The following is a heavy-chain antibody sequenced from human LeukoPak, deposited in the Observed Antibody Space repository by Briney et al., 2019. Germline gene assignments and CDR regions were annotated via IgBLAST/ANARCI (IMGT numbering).Heavy chain of an antibody. J-gene: IGHJ4*02. V-gene: IGHV3-33*01. CDR2: IWYDGSNK. CDR1: GFTFSSYG. Sequence: GGSLRLSCAASGFTFSSYGMHWVRQAPGKGLEWVAVIWYDGSNKYYADSVKGRFTISRDNSKNTLYLQMNSLRAEDTAVYYCAPKPRITMVRGVISTYPLIDYWGQRTLVTVSS. D-gene: IGHD3-10*01. CDR3: APKPRITMVRGVISTYPLIDY.